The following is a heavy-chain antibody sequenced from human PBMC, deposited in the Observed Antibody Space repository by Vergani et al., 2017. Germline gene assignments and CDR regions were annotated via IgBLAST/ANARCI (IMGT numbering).Heavy chain of an antibody. D-gene: IGHD3-3*01. CDR3: ASHYDFWSGYPTPFDY. CDR1: GYSFTSYW. V-gene: IGHV1-18*04. CDR2: ISAYNGNT. Sequence: VQLVQSGAEVKKPGESLRISCKGSGYSFTSYWISWVRQAPGQGLEWMGWISAYNGNTNYAQKLQGRVTMTTDTSTSTAYMELRSLRSDDTAVYYCASHYDFWSGYPTPFDYWGQGTLVTVSS. J-gene: IGHJ4*02.